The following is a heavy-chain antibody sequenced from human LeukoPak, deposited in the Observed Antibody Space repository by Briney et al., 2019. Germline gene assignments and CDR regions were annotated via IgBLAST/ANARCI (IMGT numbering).Heavy chain of an antibody. V-gene: IGHV4-34*01. J-gene: IGHJ6*02. Sequence: SETLSLTCAVYGGSFSGYYWSWIRQPPGKGLEWIGEINHSGSTNYNPSLKSRVTISVDTSKNQFSLKLSSVTAADTAVYYCASVTPSYDMDVWGQGTTAIVSS. CDR2: INHSGST. CDR1: GGSFSGYY. CDR3: ASVTPSYDMDV.